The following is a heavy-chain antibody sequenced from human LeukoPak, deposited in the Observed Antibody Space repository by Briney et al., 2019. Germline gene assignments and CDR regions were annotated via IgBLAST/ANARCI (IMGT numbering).Heavy chain of an antibody. Sequence: ASVKVSCKASGGTFSSYAISWVRQAPGQGLEWMGRIIPILGIANYAQKFQGRVTITADKSTSTAYTELSSLRSEDTAVYYCARARPIYSGSYHRYYFDYWGQGTLVTVSS. CDR3: ARARPIYSGSYHRYYFDY. V-gene: IGHV1-69*04. D-gene: IGHD1-26*01. CDR1: GGTFSSYA. CDR2: IIPILGIA. J-gene: IGHJ4*02.